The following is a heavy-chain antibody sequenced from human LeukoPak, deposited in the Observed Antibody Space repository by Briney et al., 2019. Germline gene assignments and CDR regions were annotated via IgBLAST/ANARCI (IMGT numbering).Heavy chain of an antibody. Sequence: SETLSLTCAVYGGSISGHSWTWIRQPPGKGLEWIGEMNHSGGANYNPSLESRLAMSVDSSKNQFSLKLSSVSAADTAVYYCTRWGSWPYDYWGQGTLVTVSS. CDR3: TRWGSWPYDY. J-gene: IGHJ4*02. D-gene: IGHD6-13*01. CDR1: GGSISGHS. CDR2: MNHSGGA. V-gene: IGHV4-34*01.